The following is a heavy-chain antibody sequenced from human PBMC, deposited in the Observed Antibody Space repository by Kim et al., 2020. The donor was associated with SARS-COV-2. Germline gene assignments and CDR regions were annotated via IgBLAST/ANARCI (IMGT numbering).Heavy chain of an antibody. CDR2: IYYSGST. D-gene: IGHD3-22*01. V-gene: IGHV4-39*07. Sequence: SETLSLTCTVSGGSISSSSYYWGWIRQPPGKGLEWIGSIYYSGSTYYNPSLKSRVTISVDTSKNQFSLKLSSVTAADTAVYYCARVHYYDSSGYYGVDYFDYWRQGTLVTVSS. CDR1: GGSISSSSYY. J-gene: IGHJ4*02. CDR3: ARVHYYDSSGYYGVDYFDY.